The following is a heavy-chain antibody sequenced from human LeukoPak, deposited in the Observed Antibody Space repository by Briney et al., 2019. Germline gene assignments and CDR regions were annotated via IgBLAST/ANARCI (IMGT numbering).Heavy chain of an antibody. CDR3: VGDGHSNTGMNY. V-gene: IGHV3-73*01. CDR2: IRSKANSYVA. Sequence: GGSLRLSCATSGFTFSGSTIHWVRQAPGKGLEWIGHIRSKANSYVAIYGASVKGRFTISRDDSKNTAYLHMNSLKTEDTAVYYCVGDGHSNTGMNYWGQGTLVTVSS. D-gene: IGHD2/OR15-2a*01. CDR1: GFTFSGST. J-gene: IGHJ4*02.